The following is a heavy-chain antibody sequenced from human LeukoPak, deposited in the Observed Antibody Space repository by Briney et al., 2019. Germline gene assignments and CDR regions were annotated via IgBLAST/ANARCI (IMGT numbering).Heavy chain of an antibody. D-gene: IGHD6-19*01. CDR2: LSGSGITT. CDR3: AKGIYSSGWSYFDY. Sequence: GGSLRLSCAASGFTFSNSAMSWVRQAPGKGLEWVSTLSGSGITTYYADSVKGRFTISRDNSKNTLYLQMNSLRAEDTAVFYCAKGIYSSGWSYFDYWGHGTLVTVSS. J-gene: IGHJ4*01. V-gene: IGHV3-23*01. CDR1: GFTFSNSA.